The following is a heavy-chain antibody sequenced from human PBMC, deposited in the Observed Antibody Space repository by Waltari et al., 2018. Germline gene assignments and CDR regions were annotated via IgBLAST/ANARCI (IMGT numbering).Heavy chain of an antibody. D-gene: IGHD6-19*01. CDR1: GLTFGDYA. J-gene: IGHJ1*01. Sequence: EVQLVESGGGLVQPGRSLRLSCTASGLTFGDYAMSWVRQAPGKGLEWVGFIRSKAYGGTTEYAASVKGRFTISRDDSKSIAYLQMNSLKTEDTAVYYCTRVVAVARYFQHWGQGTLVTVSS. V-gene: IGHV3-49*04. CDR2: IRSKAYGGTT. CDR3: TRVVAVARYFQH.